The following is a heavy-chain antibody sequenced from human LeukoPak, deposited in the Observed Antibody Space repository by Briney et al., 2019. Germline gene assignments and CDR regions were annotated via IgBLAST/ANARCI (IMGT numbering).Heavy chain of an antibody. Sequence: SVKVSCKASGGTFSSYAISWVRQAPGQGLEWMGGIIPTFGTANYAQKFQGRVTITTDESTSTAYMELSSLRSEDTAVYYCAREGRWLRTNPYFDYWGQGTLVTVSS. D-gene: IGHD5-24*01. CDR1: GGTFSSYA. CDR3: AREGRWLRTNPYFDY. V-gene: IGHV1-69*05. CDR2: IIPTFGTA. J-gene: IGHJ4*02.